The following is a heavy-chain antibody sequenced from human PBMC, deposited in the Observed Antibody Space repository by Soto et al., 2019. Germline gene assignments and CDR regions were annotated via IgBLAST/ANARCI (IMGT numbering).Heavy chain of an antibody. Sequence: SETLSLTCTVSGGSISSSSYYWGWIRQPPGKGLEWNGSIYYSGSTYYNPSLKSRVTISVDTSKNQFSLKLSSVTAADTAVYYCARRGSITIFGVVSTPFDYWGQGTLVTVSS. V-gene: IGHV4-39*01. CDR1: GGSISSSSYY. CDR3: ARRGSITIFGVVSTPFDY. D-gene: IGHD3-3*01. J-gene: IGHJ4*02. CDR2: IYYSGST.